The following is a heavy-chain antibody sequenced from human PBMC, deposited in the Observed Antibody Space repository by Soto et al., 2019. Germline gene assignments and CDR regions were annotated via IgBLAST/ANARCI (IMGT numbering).Heavy chain of an antibody. CDR2: IYNSGST. CDR3: ARLPLVWLGREFLHDY. V-gene: IGHV4-39*01. CDR1: GGSIRSSRYY. J-gene: IGHJ4*02. Sequence: QLQLQESGPGLVKPSETLSLTYSVSGGSIRSSRYYWGWIRQPPGKGLEWIASIYNSGSTHYNPSLESRVTISVDTSQNQFSLRLSSVTAADTAVYYCARLPLVWLGREFLHDYWGQGILVTVSS. D-gene: IGHD6-19*01.